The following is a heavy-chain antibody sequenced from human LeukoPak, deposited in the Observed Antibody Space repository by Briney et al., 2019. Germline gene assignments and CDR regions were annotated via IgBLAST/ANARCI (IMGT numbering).Heavy chain of an antibody. J-gene: IGHJ4*02. D-gene: IGHD3-22*01. CDR1: GFTFNNYA. V-gene: IGHV3-23*01. CDR2: LSGSGDTT. CDR3: SKGLRHSGYSLFDY. Sequence: PGGSLRLSCEASGFTFNNYAMSWVRQTPGKGLEWVSTLSGSGDTTYYADSVKGRFTISRDNSKNTLYLQMYSLRAEDTAVYFCSKGLRHSGYSLFDYWGQGSLVTVSS.